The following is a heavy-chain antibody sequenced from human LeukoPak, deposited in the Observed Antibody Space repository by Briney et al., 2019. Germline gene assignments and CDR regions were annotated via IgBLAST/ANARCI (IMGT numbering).Heavy chain of an antibody. D-gene: IGHD2-2*01. CDR2: IYRNADGGTT. Sequence: GGSLRLSCAASGFTFSNAWMTWVRQAPGKGLEWVGRIYRNADGGTTDHAAPVKGRFTISRDDSKNTLYLQMNSLKTEDTAVYYCTTDSYCSTTTCYASSNYYYGLDAWGQGTSVTVSS. CDR3: TTDSYCSTTTCYASSNYYYGLDA. J-gene: IGHJ6*02. V-gene: IGHV3-15*05. CDR1: GFTFSNAW.